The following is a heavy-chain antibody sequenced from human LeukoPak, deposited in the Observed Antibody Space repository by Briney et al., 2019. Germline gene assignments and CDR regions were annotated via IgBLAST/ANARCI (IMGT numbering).Heavy chain of an antibody. Sequence: SETLSLTCIVSGGSISNFYWSWFRQPPGKGLEWIGYVYNSGSTDYNPSLKSRVTISADTSKNQLALKLTSVTAADTAVYYCARPNTVNYVFDIWGQGTMVTVSS. CDR2: VYNSGST. D-gene: IGHD1-20*01. J-gene: IGHJ3*02. V-gene: IGHV4-59*08. CDR3: ARPNTVNYVFDI. CDR1: GGSISNFY.